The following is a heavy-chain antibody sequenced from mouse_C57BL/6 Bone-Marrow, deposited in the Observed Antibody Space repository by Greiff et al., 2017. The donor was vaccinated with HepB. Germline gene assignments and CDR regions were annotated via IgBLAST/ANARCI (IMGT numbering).Heavy chain of an antibody. CDR1: GYAFTNYL. D-gene: IGHD2-4*01. Sequence: VQLQESGAELVRPGTSVKVSCKASGYAFTNYLIEWVKQRPGQGLEWIGVINPGSGGTNYNEKFKGKATLTADKSSSTAYMQLSSLTSEDSAVYFCAREGIYYDYDGAWFAYWGQGTLVTVSA. CDR2: INPGSGGT. J-gene: IGHJ3*01. CDR3: AREGIYYDYDGAWFAY. V-gene: IGHV1-54*01.